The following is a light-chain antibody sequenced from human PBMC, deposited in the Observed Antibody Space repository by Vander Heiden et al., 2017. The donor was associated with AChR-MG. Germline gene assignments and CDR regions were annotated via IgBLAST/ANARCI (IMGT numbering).Light chain of an antibody. Sequence: DVLMTQSPSTLSAAVGDRVNITCRASQSISDWLAWYQHKPGKAPKLLIYKASNLESGVPFRFGGSGFGTEFTLTIDSLQPDDFATYYCQQYDSWGTFGQGTKVELK. J-gene: IGKJ1*01. V-gene: IGKV1-5*03. CDR1: QSISDW. CDR3: QQYDSWGT. CDR2: KAS.